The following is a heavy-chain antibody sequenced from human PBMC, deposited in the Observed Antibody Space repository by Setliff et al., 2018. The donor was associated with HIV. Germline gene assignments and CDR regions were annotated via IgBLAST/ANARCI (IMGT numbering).Heavy chain of an antibody. CDR2: ISPSGSTT. CDR3: AKGIRIAVAGGYYYYYPVDV. V-gene: IGHV3-23*01. CDR1: GFSFSSYG. D-gene: IGHD6-19*01. J-gene: IGHJ6*02. Sequence: GGSLRLSCAASGFSFSSYGMSWVRQAPGKGLEGVSSISPSGSTTYYADSVKGRFTFSRDNSKNTLYLQMNSLRAEDTAVYYCAKGIRIAVAGGYYYYYPVDVWGQGTTVTVSS.